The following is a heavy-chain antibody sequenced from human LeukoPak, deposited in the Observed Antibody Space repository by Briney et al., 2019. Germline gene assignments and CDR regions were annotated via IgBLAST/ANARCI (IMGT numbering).Heavy chain of an antibody. J-gene: IGHJ3*02. CDR1: GFTFSRFA. Sequence: GGSLRLSCAASGFTFSRFAMSWVRQAPGKGLEWVSGISGSDGSTYYADSVKGRFTISRDNSKNTLYVQMNSLGAEDTAVYYCAKDRSVAAAGYDAYDIWGQGTMVTVSS. CDR3: AKDRSVAAAGYDAYDI. V-gene: IGHV3-23*01. CDR2: ISGSDGST. D-gene: IGHD6-13*01.